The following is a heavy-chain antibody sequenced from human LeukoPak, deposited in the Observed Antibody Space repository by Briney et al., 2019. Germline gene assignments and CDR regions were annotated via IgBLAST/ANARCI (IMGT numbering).Heavy chain of an antibody. D-gene: IGHD3-10*01. CDR2: ISSSSSYI. V-gene: IGHV3-21*01. Sequence: GGSLRLSCAASGFTFSSYSMNWVRQAPGKGLEWVSSISSSSSYIYYADSVKGRFTISRDNAKNSLYLQMNSLRAEDTAVYYCARGYGSGRGAFDIWGQGTMDTVSS. CDR1: GFTFSSYS. CDR3: ARGYGSGRGAFDI. J-gene: IGHJ3*02.